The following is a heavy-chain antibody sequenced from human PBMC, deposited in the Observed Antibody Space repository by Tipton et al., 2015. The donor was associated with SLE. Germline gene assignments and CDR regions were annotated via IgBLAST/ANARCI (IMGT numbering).Heavy chain of an antibody. J-gene: IGHJ4*02. Sequence: SLRLSCAASGFNFDDYAMHWVRQVPGKGLGWVSRISWNSDSIAYGDSVKGRFTISRDNVKNSVFLQMNSLRGEDTAIYYCGANEYDNYVGDSWGQGTLVTVSS. CDR3: GANEYDNYVGDS. CDR2: ISWNSDSI. D-gene: IGHD4-17*01. CDR1: GFNFDDYA. V-gene: IGHV3-9*01.